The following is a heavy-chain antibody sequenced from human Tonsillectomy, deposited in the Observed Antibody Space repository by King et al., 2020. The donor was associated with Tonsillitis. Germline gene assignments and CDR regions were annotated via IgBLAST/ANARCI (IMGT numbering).Heavy chain of an antibody. D-gene: IGHD2-2*01. CDR3: AALSELVPAAMGLGAFDI. CDR2: IYSGGST. Sequence: QLVQSGGGLIQPGGSLRLSCAASGFTVSSPYMGWVRQAPGKGLECVSVIYSGGSTYYADSVKGRFTVSRDNSKDTLSLQMNRLRVEDTAVYYWAALSELVPAAMGLGAFDIWGQGTMVTVSS. J-gene: IGHJ3*02. V-gene: IGHV3-53*01. CDR1: GFTVSSPY.